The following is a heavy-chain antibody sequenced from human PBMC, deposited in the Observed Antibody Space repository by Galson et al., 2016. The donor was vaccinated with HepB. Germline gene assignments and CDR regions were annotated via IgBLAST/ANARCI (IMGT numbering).Heavy chain of an antibody. D-gene: IGHD6-19*01. Sequence: TLSLTCAVSGDSIKGVGHSWNWLRQRPGKGLEWIGYSHYAGTASSNPSLKSRVSISVDTSNNLFSLTLTSVTAYDTAVYYCAKKGRGGWFFDSWGRGTLVTVTS. V-gene: IGHV4-31*11. CDR3: AKKGRGGWFFDS. CDR1: GDSIKGVGHS. CDR2: SHYAGTA. J-gene: IGHJ4*02.